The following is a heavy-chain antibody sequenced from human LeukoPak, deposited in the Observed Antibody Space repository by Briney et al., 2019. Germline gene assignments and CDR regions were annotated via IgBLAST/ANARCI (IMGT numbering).Heavy chain of an antibody. CDR2: ISSSSYI. CDR3: AKVGWQQLVREDDY. V-gene: IGHV3-21*04. D-gene: IGHD6-13*01. J-gene: IGHJ4*02. CDR1: GFTFSSYS. Sequence: PGGSLRLSCAASGFTFSSYSMNWVRQAPGKGLEWVSPISSSSYIYYADSVKGRFTISRDNAKNSLYLQMNSLRAEDTAVYYCAKVGWQQLVREDDYWGQGTLVTVSS.